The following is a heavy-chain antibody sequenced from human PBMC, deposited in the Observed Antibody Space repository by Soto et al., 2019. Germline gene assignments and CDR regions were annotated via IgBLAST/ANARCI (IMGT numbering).Heavy chain of an antibody. Sequence: SETLSLTCTVSCGSISSGGYYWSWIRQHPGKGLEWIGYIYYSGSTYYNPSLKSRVTISVDTSKNQFSLKLSSVTAADTAVYYCARDCGGDCFPGTGIDYWGQGTLVTVSS. CDR1: CGSISSGGYY. D-gene: IGHD2-21*02. J-gene: IGHJ4*02. CDR3: ARDCGGDCFPGTGIDY. CDR2: IYYSGST. V-gene: IGHV4-31*03.